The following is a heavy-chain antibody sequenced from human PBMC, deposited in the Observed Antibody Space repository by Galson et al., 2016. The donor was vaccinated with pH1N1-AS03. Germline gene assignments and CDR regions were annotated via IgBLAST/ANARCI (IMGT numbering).Heavy chain of an antibody. CDR1: GFPFSTYA. CDR2: ISNDGRNK. D-gene: IGHD5-24*01. Sequence: SLRLSCAASGFPFSTYAMHWVRQAPGKGLEWVAVISNDGRNKIYADSVKDRLTISRDSSKNILYLEMNSLRAEDTAVYYCARASRWLQIGFDYWGQGTLVTVSS. CDR3: ARASRWLQIGFDY. J-gene: IGHJ4*02. V-gene: IGHV3-30-3*01.